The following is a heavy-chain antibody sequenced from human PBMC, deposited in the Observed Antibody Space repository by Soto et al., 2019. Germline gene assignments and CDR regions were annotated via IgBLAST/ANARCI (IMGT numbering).Heavy chain of an antibody. J-gene: IGHJ6*02. CDR2: IYYSGST. CDR1: GGSVSSGSYY. Sequence: SETLSLTCTVSGGSVSSGSYYWSWIRQPPGKGLEWIGYIYYSGSTNYNPSLKSRVTISVDTSKNQFSLKLSSVTAADTAVYYCAGSEGYYYYGMDVWGQGTTVTVSS. V-gene: IGHV4-61*01. D-gene: IGHD6-19*01. CDR3: AGSEGYYYYGMDV.